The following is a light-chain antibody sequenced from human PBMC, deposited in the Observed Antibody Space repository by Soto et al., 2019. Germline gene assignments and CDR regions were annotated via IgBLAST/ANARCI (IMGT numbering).Light chain of an antibody. CDR3: AAWDDSLNGYV. CDR2: SNN. CDR1: SSNIGSNT. Sequence: QSVLTQPPSASGTPGQRVTISCSGSSSNIGSNTVHWYQQLPGTAPKLLIYSNNQRPSGVPDRFSGSKSGTSASLAISGFQSEDEADYYCAAWDDSLNGYVFGSGTKLTVL. J-gene: IGLJ1*01. V-gene: IGLV1-44*01.